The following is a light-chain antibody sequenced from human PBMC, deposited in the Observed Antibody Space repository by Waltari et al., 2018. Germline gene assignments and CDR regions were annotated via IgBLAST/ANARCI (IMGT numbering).Light chain of an antibody. V-gene: IGLV2-8*01. CDR1: SSDVGYYNY. CDR2: EVS. J-gene: IGLJ1*01. Sequence: QSALTQPPSASGSPGQSVTISCTGPSSDVGYYNYVSWYQQHPGKAPKLMIFEVSKRFSGVPDRFSGSKSANTASLTVSGLQAEDEADYYCSSYAGNNFYVFGTGTTVTVL. CDR3: SSYAGNNFYV.